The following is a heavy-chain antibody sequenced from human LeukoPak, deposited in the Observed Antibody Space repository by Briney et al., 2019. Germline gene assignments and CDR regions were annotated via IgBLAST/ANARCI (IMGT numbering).Heavy chain of an antibody. J-gene: IGHJ5*02. D-gene: IGHD2-15*01. CDR1: GFTFSSYV. CDR3: ARDKFAGCSGGSCYSRIRNWFDP. Sequence: GGSLRLSCAASGFTFSSYVMYWVRQAPGKGLEWVAVIWYDGSNKYYADSVKGRFTISRDNSKNTLYLQMNSLRAEDTAVYYCARDKFAGCSGGSCYSRIRNWFDPWGQGTLVTVSS. V-gene: IGHV3-33*01. CDR2: IWYDGSNK.